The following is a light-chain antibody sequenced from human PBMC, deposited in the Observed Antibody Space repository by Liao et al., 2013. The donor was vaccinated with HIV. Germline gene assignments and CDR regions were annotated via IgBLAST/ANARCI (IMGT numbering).Light chain of an antibody. CDR2: HAS. CDR1: NIGTLN. CDR3: QLWDSSSDHPYV. J-gene: IGLJ1*01. Sequence: SYVLTQPPSVSVAPGKTATIPCGGSNIGTLNVHWYQQKPGQAPVLLIYHASDRPSGIPERFSGSNSGNTATLTISRVEPGDEADYYCQLWDSSSDHPYVFGTGTQVTVL. V-gene: IGLV3-21*01.